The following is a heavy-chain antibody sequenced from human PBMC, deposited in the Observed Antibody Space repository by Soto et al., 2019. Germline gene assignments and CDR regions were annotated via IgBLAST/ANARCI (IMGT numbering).Heavy chain of an antibody. D-gene: IGHD3-10*01. CDR3: ARGVGSGSYYNQYNWFDP. Sequence: GASVKVSCKASGYTFTSYGISWVRQAPGQGLEWMGWINVYNGNTKYAQKVQGRVTMTTGTSTSTAYMELRSLRSDDTAVYYCARGVGSGSYYNQYNWFDPWGQGTLVTVSS. CDR1: GYTFTSYG. V-gene: IGHV1-18*01. J-gene: IGHJ5*02. CDR2: INVYNGNT.